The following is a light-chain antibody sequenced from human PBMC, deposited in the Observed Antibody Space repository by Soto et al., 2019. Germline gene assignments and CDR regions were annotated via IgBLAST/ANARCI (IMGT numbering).Light chain of an antibody. V-gene: IGLV2-8*01. CDR2: EVI. CDR3: SSYSGSDNFVV. CDR1: SSDVGGYNL. Sequence: QSALTQPPSASGSPGQSVTISCAGTSSDVGGYNLVSWYQQHPGKAPKLMIYEVIKRPSGVPDRFSGSKSGNTASLTVSGLHAEDDADYYCSSYSGSDNFVVFGGGTKLTVL. J-gene: IGLJ2*01.